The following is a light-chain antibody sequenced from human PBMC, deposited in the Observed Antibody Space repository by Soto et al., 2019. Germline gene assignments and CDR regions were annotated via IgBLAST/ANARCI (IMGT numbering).Light chain of an antibody. CDR3: QQYGSSPPIT. V-gene: IGKV3-20*01. J-gene: IGKJ5*01. CDR2: GAS. CDR1: QTTSGKY. Sequence: EIVLTQSPGTLSLSPGESATLSCRTSQTTSGKYLAWYHQRPGLAPRLLVYGASRRATGIPDRFRGSGSGTEFTLTISGLEPEDFAVYYCQQYGSSPPITFGQGTRLEIK.